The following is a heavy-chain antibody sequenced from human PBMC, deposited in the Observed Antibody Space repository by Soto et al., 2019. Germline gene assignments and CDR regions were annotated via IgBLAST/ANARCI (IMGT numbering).Heavy chain of an antibody. CDR3: ARGTDYADLGNAEYFHP. V-gene: IGHV3-30*03. CDR1: GFNFRTYG. D-gene: IGHD4-17*01. CDR2: ISKDGSHS. Sequence: QVQLVESGGGVVQPGRSLRLSCAASGFNFRTYGIHWVRQAPGKGLEWVALISKDGSHSYYAHSVKGRFTTSRENSQNKAFLQVNSLRADDTAVYFCARGTDYADLGNAEYFHPWGQGTLVTVSS. J-gene: IGHJ1*01.